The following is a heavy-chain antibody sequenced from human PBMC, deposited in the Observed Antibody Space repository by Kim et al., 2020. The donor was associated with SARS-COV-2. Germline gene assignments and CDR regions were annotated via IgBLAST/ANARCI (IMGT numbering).Heavy chain of an antibody. V-gene: IGHV1-69*13. Sequence: SVKVSCKASGGTFSSYAISWVRQAPGQGLEWMGGIIPIFGTANYAQKFQGRVTITADESTSTAYMELSSLRSEDTAVYYCARSPYYDFWSGYRQGYYGMDVWGPGTTVTVSS. CDR3: ARSPYYDFWSGYRQGYYGMDV. D-gene: IGHD3-3*01. CDR2: IIPIFGTA. CDR1: GGTFSSYA. J-gene: IGHJ6*02.